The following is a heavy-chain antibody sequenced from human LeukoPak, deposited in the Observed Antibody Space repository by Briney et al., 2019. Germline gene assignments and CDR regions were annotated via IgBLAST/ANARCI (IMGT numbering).Heavy chain of an antibody. J-gene: IGHJ4*02. CDR1: GYSFTSYW. Sequence: GESLKISCKGSGYSFTSYWIGWVRQMPGKGLEWMGIIYPSDSDTRDSPSFQGQVTISVDKSISTAYLQWSSLKASDTAMYYCARHSAVIPNDYWGQGTLVTVSS. V-gene: IGHV5-51*01. CDR3: ARHSAVIPNDY. D-gene: IGHD2-2*01. CDR2: IYPSDSDT.